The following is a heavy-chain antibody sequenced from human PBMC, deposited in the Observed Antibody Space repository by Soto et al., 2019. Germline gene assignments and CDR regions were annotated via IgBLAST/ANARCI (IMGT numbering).Heavy chain of an antibody. J-gene: IGHJ5*01. CDR1: GYTSADFC. CDR3: VRDQKYFRVNGNWFDS. CDR2: VSGNNGAS. V-gene: IGHV1-18*04. Sequence: GSVKVSCKASGYTSADFCISWVLQAPGQGLEWMGWVSGNNGASNPAPKVQGRITMTLDTSTGVSYMALRSLRSDDTAIYYCVRDQKYFRVNGNWFDSWGQGTLVTVSS. D-gene: IGHD2-2*01.